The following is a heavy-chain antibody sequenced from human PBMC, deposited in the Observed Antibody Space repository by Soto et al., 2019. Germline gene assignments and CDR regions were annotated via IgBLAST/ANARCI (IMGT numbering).Heavy chain of an antibody. V-gene: IGHV3-23*04. CDR3: AISSYEFWSGDSLNLDH. J-gene: IGHJ4*02. Sequence: EVQLVESGGGLVQPGGSLRLSCAASGFTFSDYAMSWVRQAPGKGLECVSGISGSGGSTKYADSVKGRFTISRDNSKCTLEVHVNCLRAEDTAVYYCAISSYEFWSGDSLNLDHWGQGTLVSVSS. D-gene: IGHD3-3*01. CDR2: ISGSGGST. CDR1: GFTFSDYA.